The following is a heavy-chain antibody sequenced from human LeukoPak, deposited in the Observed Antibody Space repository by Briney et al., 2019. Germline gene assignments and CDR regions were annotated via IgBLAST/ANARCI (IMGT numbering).Heavy chain of an antibody. CDR2: INPSGVST. CDR3: ARSPIEKSPYYDYVWGSYRPIPRYYFDY. CDR1: GYTFTSYY. Sequence: ASVKVSCKASGYTFTSYYMHWVRQAPGQGLEWIGIINPSGVSTSYAQKFQGRVTMTRDTSTSTVYMELSSLRSEDTAVYYCARSPIEKSPYYDYVWGSYRPIPRYYFDYWGQGTLVTVSS. V-gene: IGHV1-46*01. J-gene: IGHJ4*02. D-gene: IGHD3-16*02.